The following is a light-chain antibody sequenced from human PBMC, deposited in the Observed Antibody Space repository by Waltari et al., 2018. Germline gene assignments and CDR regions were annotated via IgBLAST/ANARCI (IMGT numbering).Light chain of an antibody. Sequence: QSALTQPASVSGSPGQSITISCPGTSSDVGTYNYVSWYQQHPGKAPKLMLFDVSIRPSGVSNRFSGSKSGNTASLTISGLQAEDEADYYCSSYISSSTLELFGGGTSLTVL. CDR1: SSDVGTYNY. CDR3: SSYISSSTLEL. CDR2: DVS. J-gene: IGLJ2*01. V-gene: IGLV2-14*03.